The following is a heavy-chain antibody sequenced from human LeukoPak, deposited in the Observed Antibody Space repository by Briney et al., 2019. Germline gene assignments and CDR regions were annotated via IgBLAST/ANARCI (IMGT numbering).Heavy chain of an antibody. Sequence: PGGSLRLSCAASGFTFSFYSMNWVRQAPGKGLEWVSSISSSSSYIYYADSVRGRFTISRDNAKNSLYLQMNSLRAEDTAVYFCARDLGGLGITAAYDGFDIWGQGTMVTVPS. CDR1: GFTFSFYS. V-gene: IGHV3-21*01. J-gene: IGHJ3*02. D-gene: IGHD2-2*01. CDR3: ARDLGGLGITAAYDGFDI. CDR2: ISSSSSYI.